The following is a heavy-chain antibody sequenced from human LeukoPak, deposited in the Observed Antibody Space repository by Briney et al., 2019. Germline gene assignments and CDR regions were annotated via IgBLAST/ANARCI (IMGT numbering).Heavy chain of an antibody. V-gene: IGHV4-4*07. D-gene: IGHD3-10*01. Sequence: SETLSLTCTVSGASISSYYWSWIRQPAGKALEWIGRIYVTGSTTYNPSLESRVTMSLDTSKNHFSLKLRSVTAADTAVYYCARESWFGELFSYYYYMDVWGKGTTVTISS. CDR3: ARESWFGELFSYYYYMDV. CDR1: GASISSYY. CDR2: IYVTGST. J-gene: IGHJ6*03.